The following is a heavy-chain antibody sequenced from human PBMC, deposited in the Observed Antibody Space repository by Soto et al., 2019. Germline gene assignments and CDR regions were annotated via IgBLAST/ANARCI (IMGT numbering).Heavy chain of an antibody. CDR1: GFTFSSYS. V-gene: IGHV3-21*01. D-gene: IGHD2-2*01. Sequence: PGGSLRLSCAASGFTFSSYSMNWVRQAPGKGLEWVSSISSSSSYIYYADSVKGRFTIFRDNAKNSLYLQMNSLRAEDTALYYCARDYCSSTSCYVYGYWGQGTLVTVSS. CDR2: ISSSSSYI. CDR3: ARDYCSSTSCYVYGY. J-gene: IGHJ4*02.